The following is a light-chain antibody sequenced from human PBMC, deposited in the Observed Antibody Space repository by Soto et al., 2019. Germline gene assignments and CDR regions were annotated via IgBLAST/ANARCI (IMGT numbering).Light chain of an antibody. CDR3: PQYYSYPPWT. CDR1: QSIGSY. V-gene: IGKV1-39*01. Sequence: DIQMTQSPSSLSASVGARVTINCRASQSIGSYLNWYQQKPGNDPKLLIYAASSLQSGVPSRFSGTGSGTDFTLTISCLQSEDFATYYCPQYYSYPPWTFGQGTKVDIK. J-gene: IGKJ1*01. CDR2: AAS.